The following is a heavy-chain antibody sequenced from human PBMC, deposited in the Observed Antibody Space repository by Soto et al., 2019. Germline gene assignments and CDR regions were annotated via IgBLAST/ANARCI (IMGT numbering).Heavy chain of an antibody. V-gene: IGHV3-23*01. D-gene: IGHD2-15*01. CDR1: GFIFGNYM. Sequence: EVQLLESGGGLVQPGESLRLSCAFSGFIFGNYMMTWVRQAPGKGLEWVSTIRDGGESTYYADSVKGRFTISRDNSKNTLYLQMDSRAVEDTAVYYCAPHVHCSGGSCHYDAFDIRGQGTMGTVSS. CDR3: APHVHCSGGSCHYDAFDI. J-gene: IGHJ3*02. CDR2: IRDGGEST.